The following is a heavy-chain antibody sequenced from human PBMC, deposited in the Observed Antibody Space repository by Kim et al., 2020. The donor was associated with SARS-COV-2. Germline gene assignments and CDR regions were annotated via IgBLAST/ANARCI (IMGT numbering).Heavy chain of an antibody. CDR2: IKSNPKGGTT. J-gene: IGHJ4*02. Sequence: GGSLRLSCAASGFTFTNAWLTWVRQAPGKGLEWVGRIKSNPKGGTTDYAAPVKGRFTISRDDSKNTLYLQMNSMNIEDTAVYYCTHYYDNSGYLRYWGQGTLLTVSS. CDR3: THYYDNSGYLRY. CDR1: GFTFTNAW. D-gene: IGHD3-22*01. V-gene: IGHV3-15*01.